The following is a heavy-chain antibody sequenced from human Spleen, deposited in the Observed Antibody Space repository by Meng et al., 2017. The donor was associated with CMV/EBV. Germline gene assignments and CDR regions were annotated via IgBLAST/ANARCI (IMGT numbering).Heavy chain of an antibody. D-gene: IGHD3-9*01. CDR1: GYTFTSYG. V-gene: IGHV1-18*01. J-gene: IGHJ5*02. CDR3: ARDRDILTDRNWFDP. CDR2: ISAYNGNT. Sequence: HVQLVESGAESKNPGASVKVSCKASGYTFTSYGISWVRQAPGQGLEWMGWISAYNGNTNYAQKLQGRVTMTTDTSTSTVYMELSSLRSEDTAVYYCARDRDILTDRNWFDPWGQGTLVTVSS.